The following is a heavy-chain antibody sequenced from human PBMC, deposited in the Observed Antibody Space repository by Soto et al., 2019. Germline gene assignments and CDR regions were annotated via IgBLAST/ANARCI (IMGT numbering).Heavy chain of an antibody. CDR3: ARLDSSAYYTYYYYGMDV. J-gene: IGHJ6*02. CDR1: GFSLSTSGVG. Sequence: SGPTLVNPTQTLTLTCTFSGFSLSTSGVGVGWIRQPPGKALEWLAFTYWDDDNRYSPSLKSRLTITKDTSKNQVVLTMINMDVVDTATYYCARLDSSAYYTYYYYGMDVWGQGT. CDR2: TYWDDDN. V-gene: IGHV2-5*02. D-gene: IGHD3-22*01.